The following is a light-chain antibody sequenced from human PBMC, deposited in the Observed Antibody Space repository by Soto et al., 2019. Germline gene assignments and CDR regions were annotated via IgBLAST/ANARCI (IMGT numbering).Light chain of an antibody. Sequence: QAVVTQEPSLTVSPGGTVTLTCASSTGEVTSGYFPNWIQQKPGQAPRSLIYSTSNKHSWTPARFSGSLLGGKAALTLSGVQPGEQGEYYWLLYFSGHVRVFRGGTKLTVL. CDR3: LLYFSGHVRV. CDR1: TGEVTSGYF. CDR2: STS. J-gene: IGLJ2*01. V-gene: IGLV7-43*01.